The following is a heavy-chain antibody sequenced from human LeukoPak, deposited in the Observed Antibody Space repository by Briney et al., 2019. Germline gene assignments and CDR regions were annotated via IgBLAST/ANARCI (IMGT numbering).Heavy chain of an antibody. J-gene: IGHJ5*02. CDR2: INTNTGNP. CDR1: GYTFSTYG. Sequence: GASVNVSCKASGYTFSTYGMNWVRQAPGQGLEWMGWINTNTGNPTYAQGFTGRFVFSLDTSVSTAYLQISSLKADDTAVYYCARDLGSTRRNWFDPWGQGTLVTVSS. V-gene: IGHV7-4-1*02. CDR3: ARDLGSTRRNWFDP. D-gene: IGHD2-2*01.